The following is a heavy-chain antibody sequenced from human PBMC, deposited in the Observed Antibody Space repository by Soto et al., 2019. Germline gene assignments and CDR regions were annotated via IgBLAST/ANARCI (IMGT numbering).Heavy chain of an antibody. J-gene: IGHJ4*02. V-gene: IGHV4-30-2*01. CDR1: GGSISSGGYS. D-gene: IGHD3-22*01. Sequence: QLQLQESGSGLVKPSQTLSLTCAVSGGSISSGGYSWSWIRQPPGKGLEWIGYIYHSGSTYYNPAHKTRIAISVDMSKDQFSLKLSSVTAADTDVYYCAREAPYYYDSSGSGGYYFDYWGQGTLVTVSS. CDR3: AREAPYYYDSSGSGGYYFDY. CDR2: IYHSGST.